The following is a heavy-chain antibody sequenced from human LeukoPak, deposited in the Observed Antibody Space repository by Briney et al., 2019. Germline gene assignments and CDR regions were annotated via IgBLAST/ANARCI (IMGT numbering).Heavy chain of an antibody. CDR1: GFTFGDYA. CDR3: TRAYYDSSGYYLDY. D-gene: IGHD3-22*01. J-gene: IGHJ4*02. CDR2: IRSKAYGGTT. V-gene: IGHV3-49*03. Sequence: PGGSLRLSCTASGFTFGDYAMSWFRQAPGKGLEWVGFIRSKAYGGTTEYAASVKGRFTISRDDSKSIAYLQMNSLKTEDTAVYYCTRAYYDSSGYYLDYWGQGTLVTVSS.